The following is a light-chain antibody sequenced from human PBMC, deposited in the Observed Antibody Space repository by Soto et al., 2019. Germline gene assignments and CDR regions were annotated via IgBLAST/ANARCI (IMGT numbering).Light chain of an antibody. CDR3: QHYGRSPFT. V-gene: IGKV3-20*01. CDR1: QSVRSN. Sequence: EIVMTQSPATLSVSPGERATLSCRASQSVRSNLAWYQQKPGQAPRLVIYAASTRATGIPDRFSGSGSGTDFSLTISRLEPEDFAVYYCQHYGRSPFTFGPGTKVD. J-gene: IGKJ3*01. CDR2: AAS.